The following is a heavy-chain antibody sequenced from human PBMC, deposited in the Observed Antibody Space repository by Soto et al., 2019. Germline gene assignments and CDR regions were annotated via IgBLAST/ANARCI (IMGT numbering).Heavy chain of an antibody. D-gene: IGHD3-10*01. V-gene: IGHV3-23*01. CDR3: AKSRLGYGSGSYYLGWFDP. J-gene: IGHJ5*02. CDR2: ISGSGGST. Sequence: GGSLRLSCAASGFTFSSYAMSWVRQAPGKGLEWVSAISGSGGSTYYADSVKGRFTISRDNSKNTLYLQMNSLRAEDTAVYYCAKSRLGYGSGSYYLGWFDPWGQGTLVTVSS. CDR1: GFTFSSYA.